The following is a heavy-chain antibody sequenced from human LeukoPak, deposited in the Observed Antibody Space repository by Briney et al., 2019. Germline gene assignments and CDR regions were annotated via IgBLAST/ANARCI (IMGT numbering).Heavy chain of an antibody. CDR3: AKDRESIAARPEVFDY. J-gene: IGHJ4*02. CDR1: GFTFGSYG. CDR2: ISYDGSNK. V-gene: IGHV3-30*18. Sequence: GGSLRLSCAASGFTFGSYGMHWVRQAPGKGLEWVAVISYDGSNKYYADSVKGRFTISRDNSKNTLYLQMNSLRAEDTAVYYCAKDRESIAARPEVFDYWGQGTLVTVSS. D-gene: IGHD6-6*01.